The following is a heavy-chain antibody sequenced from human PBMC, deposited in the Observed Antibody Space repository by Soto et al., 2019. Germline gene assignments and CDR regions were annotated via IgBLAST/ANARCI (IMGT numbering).Heavy chain of an antibody. Sequence: QVQLQESGPGLVKPSETLSLTCTVSSGSISGYYLSWIRQPAGKGLEWIGYIYASGNTNYNPSLKSRVTISVDTSKNQFSLRLSSVTAADTAVYFCARIYCSSVRCSSHFDYWGQGTLVTVSS. J-gene: IGHJ4*02. D-gene: IGHD2-2*01. CDR2: IYASGNT. V-gene: IGHV4-4*08. CDR1: SGSISGYY. CDR3: ARIYCSSVRCSSHFDY.